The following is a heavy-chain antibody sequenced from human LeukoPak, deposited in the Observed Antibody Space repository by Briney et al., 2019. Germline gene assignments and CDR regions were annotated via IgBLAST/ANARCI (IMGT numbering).Heavy chain of an antibody. J-gene: IGHJ4*02. D-gene: IGHD2-2*01. V-gene: IGHV3-23*01. CDR1: GFTFSSYA. CDR3: AKWRAYCSSTSCLPGGW. Sequence: PGGSLRLSCAASGFTFSSYAMSWVPQAPGKGLEWVSAISGSGGSTYYADSVKGRFTISRDNSKNTLYLQMNSLRAEDTAVYYCAKWRAYCSSTSCLPGGWWGQGTLVTVSS. CDR2: ISGSGGST.